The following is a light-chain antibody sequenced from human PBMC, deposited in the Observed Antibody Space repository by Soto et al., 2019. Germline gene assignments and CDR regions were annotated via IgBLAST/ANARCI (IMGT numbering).Light chain of an antibody. CDR1: QSLSSSY. V-gene: IGKV3D-20*02. J-gene: IGKJ4*01. CDR2: GAS. Sequence: EIVMTQSPATLSVSPGERATLSCRASQSLSSSYLAWHQQKPGQAPRLLIYGASNRATGIPARFSGSGSGTDFTLTISSLEPEDFAVYYCQQRSNWPLTFGGGTKVDIK. CDR3: QQRSNWPLT.